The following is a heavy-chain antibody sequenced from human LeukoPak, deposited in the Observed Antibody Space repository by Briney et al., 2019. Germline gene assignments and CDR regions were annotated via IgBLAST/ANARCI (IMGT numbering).Heavy chain of an antibody. CDR1: GGSISSSSYY. D-gene: IGHD2-15*01. V-gene: IGHV4-39*01. Sequence: PSETLSLTCTVSGGSISSSSYYWCWIRQPPGKGLEWIGSIYYSGSTYYNPSLKSRVTITVDTSKNQFSLKLSSVTAADTAVYYCARGYCSGGSCSPLDYWGQGTLVTVSS. CDR2: IYYSGST. CDR3: ARGYCSGGSCSPLDY. J-gene: IGHJ4*02.